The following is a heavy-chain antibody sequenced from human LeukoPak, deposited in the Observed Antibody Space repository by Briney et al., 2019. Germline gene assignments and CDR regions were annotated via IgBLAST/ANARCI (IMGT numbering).Heavy chain of an antibody. J-gene: IGHJ4*02. Sequence: SETLSLTCTVSGSISGYYWSWIRQPPGKGLEWIGYIYTSGSTNYNPSLKSRVTISVDTSKNQFSLKLSSVTAADTAVYYCARLRGGYSVGATRTGYYFDYWGQGTLVTVSS. CDR3: ARLRGGYSVGATRTGYYFDY. CDR1: GSISGYY. CDR2: IYTSGST. D-gene: IGHD1-26*01. V-gene: IGHV4-4*09.